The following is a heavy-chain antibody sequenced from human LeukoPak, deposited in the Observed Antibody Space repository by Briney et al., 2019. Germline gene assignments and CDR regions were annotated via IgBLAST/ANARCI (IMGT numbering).Heavy chain of an antibody. J-gene: IGHJ4*02. CDR3: ARSGVAVAGYYFDY. Sequence: ASVKVSCKASGHTFTSYAMNWVRQAPGQGLEWMGWINTNTGNPTYAQGFTGRFVFSLDTSVSTAYLQISSLKAEDTAVYYCARSGVAVAGYYFDYWGQGTLVTVSS. CDR1: GHTFTSYA. V-gene: IGHV7-4-1*02. CDR2: INTNTGNP. D-gene: IGHD6-19*01.